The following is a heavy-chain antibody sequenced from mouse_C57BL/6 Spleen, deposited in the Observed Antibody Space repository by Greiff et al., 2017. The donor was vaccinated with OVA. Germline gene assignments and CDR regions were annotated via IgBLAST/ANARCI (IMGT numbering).Heavy chain of an antibody. D-gene: IGHD2-2*01. Sequence: VQLQQPGAELVRPGSSVKLSCKASGYTFTSYWMHWVKQRPIQGLEWIGNIDPSDSETHYNQKFKDKATLTVDKSSSTAYMQLSSLTSEDSAVYYCARGATVTTDTWFAYWGQGTLVTVSA. CDR3: ARGATVTTDTWFAY. V-gene: IGHV1-52*01. J-gene: IGHJ3*01. CDR1: GYTFTSYW. CDR2: IDPSDSET.